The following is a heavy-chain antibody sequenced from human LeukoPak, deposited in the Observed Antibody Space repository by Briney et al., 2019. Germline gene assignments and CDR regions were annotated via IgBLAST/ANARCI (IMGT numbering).Heavy chain of an antibody. Sequence: GGSLRLSCAASGFTFSYYGMHWVRQAPGKGLEWVAAISDDGSNEYYADSVKGRFTISRDNSKNTLYLQMDSLRAEDTAVYYCAKDLWFGEFLHYWGQGTLVTVSS. V-gene: IGHV3-30*18. CDR3: AKDLWFGEFLHY. J-gene: IGHJ4*02. CDR2: ISDDGSNE. CDR1: GFTFSYYG. D-gene: IGHD3-10*01.